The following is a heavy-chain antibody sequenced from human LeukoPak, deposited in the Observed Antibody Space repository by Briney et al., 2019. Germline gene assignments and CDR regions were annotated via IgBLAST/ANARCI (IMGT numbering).Heavy chain of an antibody. D-gene: IGHD3-9*01. V-gene: IGHV3-21*01. Sequence: GGSLRLSCAASGFTFSIYPMHWVRQAQGKGLEWVSSIGSTGNYIYYADSVKGRSTISRDNAKNSLYLKRNSLKAEDRVVYSCARGTTEQYFPRDFDYWGQGPLVTVSS. J-gene: IGHJ4*02. CDR3: ARGTTEQYFPRDFDY. CDR1: GFTFSIYP. CDR2: IGSTGNYI.